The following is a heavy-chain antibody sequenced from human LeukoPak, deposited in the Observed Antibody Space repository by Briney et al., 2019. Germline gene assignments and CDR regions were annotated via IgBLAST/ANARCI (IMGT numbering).Heavy chain of an antibody. J-gene: IGHJ3*02. CDR1: GGSISSYY. CDR3: ARVGYYDSSGYYDAFDI. D-gene: IGHD3-22*01. CDR2: IYYSGST. V-gene: IGHV4-59*01. Sequence: PSETLSLTCTVSGGSISSYYWSWIRQPPGKGLEWIGYIYYSGSTNYNPSLKSRVTISVDTSKNQFSLKLSSVTAADTAVYYCARVGYYDSSGYYDAFDIWGQGTMVTVSS.